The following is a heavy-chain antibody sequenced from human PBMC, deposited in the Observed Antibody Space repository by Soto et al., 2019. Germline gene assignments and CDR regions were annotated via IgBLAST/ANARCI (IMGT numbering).Heavy chain of an antibody. D-gene: IGHD6-13*01. CDR3: ASSHAGAHITAAVH. Sequence: LCGGSISSGGYSWSWIRQPPGKGLEWIGYIYHSGSTYYNPSLKSRVTISVDRSKNQFSLKLSSVTAADTAVYYCASSHAGAHITAAVHWGQGTLVTVSS. V-gene: IGHV4-30-2*01. CDR2: IYHSGST. CDR1: GGSISSGGYS. J-gene: IGHJ4*02.